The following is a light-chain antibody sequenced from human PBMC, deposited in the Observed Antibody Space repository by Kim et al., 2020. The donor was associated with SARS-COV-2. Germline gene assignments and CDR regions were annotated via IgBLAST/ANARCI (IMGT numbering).Light chain of an antibody. CDR1: QSVTTKY. J-gene: IGKJ2*01. CDR2: GAS. Sequence: EVVLTQSPGTLSLSPGERATLSCRASQSVTTKYFAWYQQKAGQAPRLLIYGASNRATGIPDRFSGSGSGTDFTLTISRLEPEDFAVYYCQQYGGSPRYSFGQGTKLEIK. CDR3: QQYGGSPRYS. V-gene: IGKV3-20*01.